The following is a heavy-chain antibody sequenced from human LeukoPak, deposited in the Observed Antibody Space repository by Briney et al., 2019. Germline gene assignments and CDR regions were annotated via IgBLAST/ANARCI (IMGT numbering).Heavy chain of an antibody. D-gene: IGHD3-10*01. CDR2: ISYDGSNK. J-gene: IGHJ4*02. Sequence: GGSLRLSCAASGFTFSSYGMHWVRQAPGKGLEWVAVISYDGSNKYYADSVKGRFTISRDNSKNTLYLQMNSLRAEDTAVYYCAKDSPSGGFGELLIGPVDYWGRGTLVTVSS. CDR3: AKDSPSGGFGELLIGPVDY. CDR1: GFTFSSYG. V-gene: IGHV3-30*18.